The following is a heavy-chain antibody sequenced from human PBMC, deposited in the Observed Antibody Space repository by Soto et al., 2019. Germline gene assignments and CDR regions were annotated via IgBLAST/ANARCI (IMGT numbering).Heavy chain of an antibody. Sequence: AASVKVSCKASGYIFINYGITWVRQAPGQGLGWMGWISGYNGNTNHAQKFQGRVTMTTDTSTSTAYMELRSLGFDDTAVYYCARDEVPAANWLDPWGQGTLVTVSS. CDR3: ARDEVPAANWLDP. D-gene: IGHD2-2*01. CDR2: ISGYNGNT. J-gene: IGHJ5*02. V-gene: IGHV1-18*01. CDR1: GYIFINYG.